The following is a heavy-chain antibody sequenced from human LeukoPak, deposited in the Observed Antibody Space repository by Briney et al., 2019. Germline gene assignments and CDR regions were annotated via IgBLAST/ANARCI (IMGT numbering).Heavy chain of an antibody. CDR3: ARSARGSRPVY. Sequence: GGSLRLSCAASGFTFSDYYMSWVRQAPGKGLEWVSGINWNGGSTGYADSVKGRFTISRDNAKNSLYLQMNSLRAEDTALYYCARSARGSRPVYWGQGTLVTVSS. CDR2: INWNGGST. V-gene: IGHV3-20*04. CDR1: GFTFSDYY. J-gene: IGHJ4*02. D-gene: IGHD2-15*01.